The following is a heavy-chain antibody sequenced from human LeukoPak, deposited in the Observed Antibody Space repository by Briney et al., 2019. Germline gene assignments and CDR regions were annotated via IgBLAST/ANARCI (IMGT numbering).Heavy chain of an antibody. CDR1: GGSISSYY. J-gene: IGHJ6*03. CDR3: ARAHYDILTGTTPGHYCYYYYMDV. D-gene: IGHD3-9*01. CDR2: IYYSGST. Sequence: PSETLSLTCTVSGGSISSYYWSWIRQPPGKGLEWIGYIYYSGSTNYNPSLKSRVTISVDTSKNQFSLKLSSVTAADTAVYYCARAHYDILTGTTPGHYCYYYYMDVWGKGTTVTVSS. V-gene: IGHV4-59*01.